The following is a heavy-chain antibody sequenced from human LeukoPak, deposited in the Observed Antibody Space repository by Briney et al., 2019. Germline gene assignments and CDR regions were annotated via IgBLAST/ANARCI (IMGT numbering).Heavy chain of an antibody. Sequence: GGSLRLSCAASGFTFSTYSMHWVRQAPGKGLVWVSRINSDGRSINYADSVKGRFTISRDNAKNTLYLQMNSLRAEDTAVYYCARGYCSGGSCLSDSWGQGTLVTVSS. J-gene: IGHJ4*02. V-gene: IGHV3-74*01. D-gene: IGHD2-15*01. CDR2: INSDGRSI. CDR1: GFTFSTYS. CDR3: ARGYCSGGSCLSDS.